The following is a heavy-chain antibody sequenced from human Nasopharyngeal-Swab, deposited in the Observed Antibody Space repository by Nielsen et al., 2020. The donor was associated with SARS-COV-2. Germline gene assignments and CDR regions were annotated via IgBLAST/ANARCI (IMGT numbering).Heavy chain of an antibody. CDR3: ARERAYGSGNYFYYYYGMDV. Sequence: ASVKVSCKASGYTFTSYYMHWVRQAPGQGLEWMGIINPSGGSTSYAQKFQGRVTMTRDTSTSTVYMELSSLRSEDTAVYYCARERAYGSGNYFYYYYGMDVWGQGTTVTVSS. CDR1: GYTFTSYY. D-gene: IGHD3-10*01. V-gene: IGHV1-46*01. CDR2: INPSGGST. J-gene: IGHJ6*02.